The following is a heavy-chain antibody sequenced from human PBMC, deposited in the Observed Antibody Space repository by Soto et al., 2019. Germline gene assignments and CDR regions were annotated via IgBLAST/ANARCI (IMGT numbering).Heavy chain of an antibody. CDR3: AREGVVLVPTTVNSDYYYYAMDV. CDR2: IIPRSATS. V-gene: IGHV1-69*12. CDR1: GDTFSTYT. Sequence: QVQLVQSGAEVKKPGSSVKVSCKASGDTFSTYTITWMRQAPGQGLEWMGGIIPRSATSNYAQKFQGRVTTTADEATSTAYMELSSRRSEVTAVYYCAREGVVLVPTTVNSDYYYYAMDVWGQGTAVTVSS. J-gene: IGHJ6*02. D-gene: IGHD4-17*01.